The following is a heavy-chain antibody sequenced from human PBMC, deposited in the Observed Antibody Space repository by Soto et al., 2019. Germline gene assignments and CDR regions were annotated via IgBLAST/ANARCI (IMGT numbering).Heavy chain of an antibody. CDR1: GGSISSSDSH. J-gene: IGHJ5*02. CDR2: IYYTGKT. D-gene: IGHD3-10*02. Sequence: QLQLQESGPGLVKPSETLSLTCTVSGGSISSSDSHWAWIRQPPGRGLEWIGSIYYTGKTYYSPSLKSGVTISIDTSKNHFSLRLNSVTAADTAEYYCTRERQSCSLSWGQGTLVTVSS. CDR3: TRERQSCSLS. V-gene: IGHV4-39*02.